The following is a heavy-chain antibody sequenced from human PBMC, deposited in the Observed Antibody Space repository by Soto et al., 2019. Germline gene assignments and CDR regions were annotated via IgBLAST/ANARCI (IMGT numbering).Heavy chain of an antibody. CDR3: AREGGEDSSGYYLDPFDY. CDR2: INHSGST. Sequence: PSETLSLTCAVYGGSFSGYYWSWIRQPPGKGLEWIGEINHSGSTNYNPSLKSRVTISVDTSKNQFSLKLSSVTAADTAVYYCAREGGEDSSGYYLDPFDYWGQGTLVTVSS. J-gene: IGHJ4*02. CDR1: GGSFSGYY. V-gene: IGHV4-34*01. D-gene: IGHD3-22*01.